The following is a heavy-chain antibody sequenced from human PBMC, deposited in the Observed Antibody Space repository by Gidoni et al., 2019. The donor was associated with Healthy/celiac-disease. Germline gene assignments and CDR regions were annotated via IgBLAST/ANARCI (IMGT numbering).Heavy chain of an antibody. V-gene: IGHV3-21*01. CDR1: GFTFSSYS. CDR2: ISSSSSYI. CDR3: ARDMGPITMIVVKDDY. D-gene: IGHD3-22*01. Sequence: EVQLVESGGGLVKPGGSLRLYCAASGFTFSSYSMNWVRQAPGKGLEWVSSISSSSSYIYYADSVKGRFTISRDNAKNSLYLQMNSLRAEDTAVYYCARDMGPITMIVVKDDYWGQGTLVTVSS. J-gene: IGHJ4*02.